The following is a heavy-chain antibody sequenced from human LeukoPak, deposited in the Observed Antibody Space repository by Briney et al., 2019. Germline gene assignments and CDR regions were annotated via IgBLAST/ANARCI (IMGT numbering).Heavy chain of an antibody. CDR1: GYTFTSYY. Sequence: ASVKVSCKASGYTFTSYYMHWVRQAPGQGLEWMGIINPSGGNTNYAQKFRGRVTMTRDMSTSTVYMELSSLRSEDTAVYYCARGRNGYYYGSGTYYTPPHFDYWGQGTLVTVSS. D-gene: IGHD3-10*01. CDR3: ARGRNGYYYGSGTYYTPPHFDY. CDR2: INPSGGNT. V-gene: IGHV1-46*01. J-gene: IGHJ4*02.